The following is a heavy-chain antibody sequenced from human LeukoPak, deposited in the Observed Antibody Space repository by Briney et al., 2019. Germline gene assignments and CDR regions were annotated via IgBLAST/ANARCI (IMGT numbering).Heavy chain of an antibody. CDR2: ISSSSSTI. CDR1: GFTYSSYS. Sequence: GRSLRLSCAASGFTYSSYSMNWVRQAPGKGLVWVSYISSSSSTIYYADSVKGRFTISRDNAKNSLYLQMNSLRAEDTAVYYCARSITIFGVVITPDAVLDYWGQGTLVTVSS. J-gene: IGHJ4*02. D-gene: IGHD3-3*01. V-gene: IGHV3-48*01. CDR3: ARSITIFGVVITPDAVLDY.